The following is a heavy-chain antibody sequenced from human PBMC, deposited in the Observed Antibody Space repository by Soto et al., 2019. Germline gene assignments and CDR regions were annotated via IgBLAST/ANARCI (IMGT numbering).Heavy chain of an antibody. CDR2: IYYSGST. CDR3: ARSKGEQRHEFYYYYYMDV. Sequence: SETLSLTCTVSGGSISSYYWSWIRQPPGKGLEWIGYIYYSGSTNYNPSLKSRVTISVDTSKNQFSLKLSSVTAADTAVYYGARSKGEQRHEFYYYYYMDVWGKGTTVTVSS. J-gene: IGHJ6*03. CDR1: GGSISSYY. V-gene: IGHV4-59*01. D-gene: IGHD6-25*01.